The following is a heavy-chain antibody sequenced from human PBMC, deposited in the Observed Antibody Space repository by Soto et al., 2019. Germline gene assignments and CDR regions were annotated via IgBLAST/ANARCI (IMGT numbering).Heavy chain of an antibody. Sequence: GGSLRLSCSASGFTFSSYAMHWVRQAPGKGLEYVSAISSNGGSTYYADSVKGRFTISRDNSKNTLYLQMSSLRAEDTAVYYCVKVLSSGSPTFDPRGHATPAPVST. V-gene: IGHV3-64D*06. CDR1: GFTFSSYA. CDR3: VKVLSSGSPTFDP. J-gene: IGHJ5*02. CDR2: ISSNGGST. D-gene: IGHD3-10*02.